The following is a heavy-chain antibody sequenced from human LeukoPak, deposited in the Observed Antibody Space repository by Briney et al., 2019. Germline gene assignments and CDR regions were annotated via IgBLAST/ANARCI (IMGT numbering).Heavy chain of an antibody. D-gene: IGHD2-2*01. CDR1: GFTFSSYS. Sequence: GGSLSLSCAASGFTFSSYSMNWVRQAPGKGLEWFSYISSSSSYIYYADSVKGPFTISRDNAKNSLYLQMNSLRAEDTAVYYCARVNCSSTSCAMVYYYGMDVWGQGTTVTVSS. J-gene: IGHJ6*02. CDR3: ARVNCSSTSCAMVYYYGMDV. V-gene: IGHV3-21*01. CDR2: ISSSSSYI.